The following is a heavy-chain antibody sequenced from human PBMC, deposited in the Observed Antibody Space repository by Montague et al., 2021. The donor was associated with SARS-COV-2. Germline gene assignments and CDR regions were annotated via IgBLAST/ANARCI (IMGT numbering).Heavy chain of an antibody. CDR1: GGSLSNYY. D-gene: IGHD4-17*01. V-gene: IGHV4-34*01. J-gene: IGHJ5*02. CDR2: INHSGST. CDR3: ARGGTVTTFFAPKRTRRYNWFDP. Sequence: SETLSLTGAVYGGSLSNYYWSWIRQPPGKGLEWIGEINHSGSTXXXPSXXXRVTISVDTSKNQFSLKLSSVTAADTAVYYCARGGTVTTFFAPKRTRRYNWFDPWGQGTLVTVSS.